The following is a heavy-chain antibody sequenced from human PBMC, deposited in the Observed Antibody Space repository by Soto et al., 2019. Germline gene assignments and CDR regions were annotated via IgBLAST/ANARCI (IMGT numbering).Heavy chain of an antibody. J-gene: IGHJ5*02. CDR2: ISSNSAYI. V-gene: IGHV3-21*01. CDR3: TRDASRDSSARGWFDP. CDR1: GFTFRSFT. Sequence: GGSLRLSCAASGFTFRSFTTNWVRQAPGKGLEWVSTISSNSAYIYYTDALRGRFAISRDNAKNSLHLQMNSLRAEDTAVYYCTRDASRDSSARGWFDPWGPGTLVTVSS. D-gene: IGHD6-13*01.